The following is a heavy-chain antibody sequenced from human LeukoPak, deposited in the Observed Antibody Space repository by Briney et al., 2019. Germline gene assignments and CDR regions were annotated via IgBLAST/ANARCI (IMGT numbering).Heavy chain of an antibody. CDR1: GFTFSSYG. CDR2: ILSDGSKE. V-gene: IGHV3-30*02. D-gene: IGHD7-27*01. CDR3: AKDQLGFLFDY. Sequence: QPGGSLRLSCAASGFTFSSYGMHWVRQAPGKGLEWVAVILSDGSKEFYTDSVKGRFTISRDNSKNTLYLQMNSLRAEDTAVYYCAKDQLGFLFDYWGQGTLVTVSS. J-gene: IGHJ4*02.